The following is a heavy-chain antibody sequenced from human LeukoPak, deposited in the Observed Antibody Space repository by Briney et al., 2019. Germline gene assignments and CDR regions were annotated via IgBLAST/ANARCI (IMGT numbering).Heavy chain of an antibody. CDR1: GFTFSNYW. V-gene: IGHV3-7*01. J-gene: IGHJ6*04. CDR3: AELGIAMIGGV. D-gene: IGHD3-10*02. Sequence: GGPLRLSCAASGFTFSNYWMIWVRQATGKGLEWVVSINQDESERYYVDSVKGRFTISRDNAENSLYLQMNSLRAEDTAVYYCAELGIAMIGGVWGKGTTVTISS. CDR2: INQDESER.